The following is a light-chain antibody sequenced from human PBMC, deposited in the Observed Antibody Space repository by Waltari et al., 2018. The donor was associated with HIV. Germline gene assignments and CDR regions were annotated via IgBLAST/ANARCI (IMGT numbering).Light chain of an antibody. V-gene: IGLV1-44*01. J-gene: IGLJ2*01. CDR3: AAWDDSLNGPV. CDR2: SNS. Sequence: QSVLTQPPSASGTPGQRVTISCSGSSSNIGSNTVNWYQQLPGPAPKLLIYSNSQRPSVCPDRFSGSESGTSASLAISGLQSEDEADYDCAAWDDSLNGPVVGGGTKLTVL. CDR1: SSNIGSNT.